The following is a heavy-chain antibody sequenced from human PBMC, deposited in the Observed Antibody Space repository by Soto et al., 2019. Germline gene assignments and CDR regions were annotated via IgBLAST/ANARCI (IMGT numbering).Heavy chain of an antibody. Sequence: HPGGSLRLSCAASGFTFSTYGMYWVRQSPGKGLEWVAVISYDGSDRYYGDSVRGRFTISRDNSKNTLDLQMNSLTTEDTAVYYCAKGLIPSLGAKGLYYFDYWGQGTLVTVS. V-gene: IGHV3-30*18. CDR1: GFTFSTYG. CDR3: AKGLIPSLGAKGLYYFDY. J-gene: IGHJ4*02. D-gene: IGHD2-8*01. CDR2: ISYDGSDR.